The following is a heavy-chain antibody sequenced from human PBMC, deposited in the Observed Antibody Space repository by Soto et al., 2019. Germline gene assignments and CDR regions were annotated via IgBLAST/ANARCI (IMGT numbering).Heavy chain of an antibody. D-gene: IGHD3-16*01. Sequence: SETLSLTCAVYGGSLSGYYWSWIRQPPGKGLEWIGEINHSGSTNYNPSLKSRVTISVDTSKNQFSLKLSSVTAADTAVYYCARSYDYICGSYYMDVWGKGTTVTVSS. V-gene: IGHV4-34*01. CDR3: ARSYDYICGSYYMDV. CDR2: INHSGST. CDR1: GGSLSGYY. J-gene: IGHJ6*03.